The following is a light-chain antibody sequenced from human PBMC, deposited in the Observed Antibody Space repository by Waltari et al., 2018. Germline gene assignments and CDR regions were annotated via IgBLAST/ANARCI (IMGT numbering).Light chain of an antibody. V-gene: IGLV2-11*01. CDR3: CSYAGSHWV. J-gene: IGLJ3*02. CDR2: AVS. CDR1: SSDVGCFNY. Sequence: QSALTQPRSVSGSPGPSVTISCPGTSSDVGCFNYVSWYQQPPGKAPKLIIYAVSNRPSGVPDRFSGSKSGNTASLTISGLQAEDEADYYCCSYAGSHWVFGGGTKLTVL.